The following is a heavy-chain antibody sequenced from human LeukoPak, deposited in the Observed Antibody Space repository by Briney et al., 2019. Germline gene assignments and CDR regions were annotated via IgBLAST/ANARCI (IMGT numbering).Heavy chain of an antibody. CDR3: ARVGSSGWDFDY. V-gene: IGHV3-48*03. CDR1: GFTFSSYE. CDR2: ISSSGSTI. Sequence: GGSLRLSCAASGFTFSSYEMNWVRQAPGKGLEWVSYISSSGSTIYYADSVKGRFTISRDNSKNTLYLQMNSLRAEDTAVYYCARVGSSGWDFDYWGQGTLVTVSS. D-gene: IGHD6-19*01. J-gene: IGHJ4*02.